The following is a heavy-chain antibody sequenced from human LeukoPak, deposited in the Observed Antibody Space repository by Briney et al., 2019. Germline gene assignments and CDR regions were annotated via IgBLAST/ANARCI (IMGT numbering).Heavy chain of an antibody. Sequence: SSETLSLTCTVSGGSISSYYWSWIRQPPGKGLEWIGYIYYSGSTNYNPSLKSRVTISVDTSKNQFSLKLSSVTAADTAVYYCARDDYYDSSGYQDWGQGTLVIVSS. V-gene: IGHV4-59*01. CDR2: IYYSGST. CDR1: GGSISSYY. D-gene: IGHD3-22*01. J-gene: IGHJ4*02. CDR3: ARDDYYDSSGYQD.